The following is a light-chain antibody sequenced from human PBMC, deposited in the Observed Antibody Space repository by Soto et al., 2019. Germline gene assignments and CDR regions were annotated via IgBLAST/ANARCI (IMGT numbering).Light chain of an antibody. CDR1: QAIHSY. CDR2: ATS. Sequence: DIQMTQSPSSLSASVGDRVTITCRASQAIHSYLNWYQQKPGKAPNLLIFATSTLQSGVPSRFSGSGSGTDFTLTISSLQPEDFATYYFQQRETFGPGTKVDI. CDR3: QQRET. J-gene: IGKJ3*01. V-gene: IGKV1-39*01.